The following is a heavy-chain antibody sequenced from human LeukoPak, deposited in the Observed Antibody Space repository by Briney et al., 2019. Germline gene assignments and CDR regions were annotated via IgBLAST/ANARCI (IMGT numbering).Heavy chain of an antibody. Sequence: SVKVSCKASGGTFSSYTISWVRQAPGQGLEWMGRIIPILGIANYAQKFQGRVTITADKSTSTAYMELSSLRSEDTAVYYRARYSGRYYDFWSGYFDYWGQGTLVTVSS. CDR2: IIPILGIA. J-gene: IGHJ4*02. V-gene: IGHV1-69*02. CDR3: ARYSGRYYDFWSGYFDY. D-gene: IGHD3-3*01. CDR1: GGTFSSYT.